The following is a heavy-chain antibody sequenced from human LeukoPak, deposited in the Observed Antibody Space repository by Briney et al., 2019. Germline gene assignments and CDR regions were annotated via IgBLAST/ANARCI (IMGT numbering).Heavy chain of an antibody. V-gene: IGHV4-59*12. Sequence: SETLSLTCTVSGGSMSDFYWSWIRQPPGKGLEWIGYIYYSGSTNYNPSLKSRVTISVDTSKNQFSLKLSSVTAADTAVYYCARSPVVTASWDAFDIWGQGTMVTVSS. CDR2: IYYSGST. J-gene: IGHJ3*02. CDR1: GGSMSDFY. D-gene: IGHD2-21*02. CDR3: ARSPVVTASWDAFDI.